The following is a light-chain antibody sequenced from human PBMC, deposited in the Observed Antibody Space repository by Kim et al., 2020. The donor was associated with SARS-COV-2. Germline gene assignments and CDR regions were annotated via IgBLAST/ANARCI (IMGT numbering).Light chain of an antibody. CDR1: RDIRKF. J-gene: IGKJ5*01. Sequence: SVGDSGTITCQASRDIRKFLNWYQHQPGKAPELLISDASTLRTGVPSRFSGSASGTHFTFTISNLQPEDIATFYCQQYNDLQAITFGQGTRLEIK. CDR3: QQYNDLQAIT. CDR2: DAS. V-gene: IGKV1-33*01.